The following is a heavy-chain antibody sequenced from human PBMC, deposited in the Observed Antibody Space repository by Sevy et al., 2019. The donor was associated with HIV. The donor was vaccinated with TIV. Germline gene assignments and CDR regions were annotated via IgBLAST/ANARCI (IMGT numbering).Heavy chain of an antibody. D-gene: IGHD3-10*01. V-gene: IGHV3-74*01. CDR2: INSDGSST. Sequence: GGSLRLSCAASGFTFSSYWMHWVRQAPGKGLVGVSRINSDGSSTSYADSVKGRFTISRDNAKNTLYLQMNSLRAEDTAVYYCARGGRLNNWFDPWGQGTLVTVSS. CDR3: ARGGRLNNWFDP. CDR1: GFTFSSYW. J-gene: IGHJ5*02.